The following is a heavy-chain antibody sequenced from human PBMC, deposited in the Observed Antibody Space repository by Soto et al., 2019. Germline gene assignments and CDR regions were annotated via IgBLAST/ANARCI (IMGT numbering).Heavy chain of an antibody. Sequence: SETLSLTCTVSGGSISSSSYYWGWIRQPPGKGLEWMGGIYYSGSTYFNPSLKSRVTISVDTSKNQFSLKLSSVTAADTAVYYCARGRPGIAGVDPWGQGTRGTVSS. CDR1: GGSISSSSYY. J-gene: IGHJ5*02. V-gene: IGHV4-39*01. D-gene: IGHD6-13*01. CDR2: IYYSGST. CDR3: ARGRPGIAGVDP.